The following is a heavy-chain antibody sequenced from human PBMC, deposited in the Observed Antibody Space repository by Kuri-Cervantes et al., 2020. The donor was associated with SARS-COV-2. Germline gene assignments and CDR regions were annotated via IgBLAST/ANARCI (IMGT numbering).Heavy chain of an antibody. Sequence: ETLSLTCTVSGGSISSSSYYWGWIRQPPGKGLEWIGSIYYSGSTYYNPSLKSRVTVSVDTSKNQFSLKLSSVTAADTAVYYCARGTPPHHWGQGTLVTVSS. CDR3: ARGTPPHH. CDR2: IYYSGST. J-gene: IGHJ5*02. D-gene: IGHD1-1*01. V-gene: IGHV4-39*07. CDR1: GGSISSSSYY.